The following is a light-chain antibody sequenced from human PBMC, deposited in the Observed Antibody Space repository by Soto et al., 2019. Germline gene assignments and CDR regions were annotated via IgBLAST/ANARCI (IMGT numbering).Light chain of an antibody. J-gene: IGKJ5*01. CDR3: QQYNGFSIT. Sequence: DIQMTQSPSTLSASVGDRVTITCRASQSISSWLASYQQKPGKAPKFLIYGASSLASGVPSRFSGSGSGTEFTLTISSLQPDDFATYYCQQYNGFSITFGQGTRLEIK. CDR2: GAS. CDR1: QSISSW. V-gene: IGKV1-5*01.